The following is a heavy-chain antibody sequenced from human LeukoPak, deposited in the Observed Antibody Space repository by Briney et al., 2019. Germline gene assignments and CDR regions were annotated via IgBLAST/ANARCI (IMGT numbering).Heavy chain of an antibody. D-gene: IGHD3-3*01. V-gene: IGHV3-33*01. CDR2: IWYDGSNK. J-gene: IGHJ5*02. Sequence: GGSLRLSCAASGFTFSSYGMHWVRQAPGKGLEWVAVIWYDGSNKYYADSVKGRFTISRDNSKNTLYLQMKSLRAEDTAVYYCARDGEQYYDFWSGSDGNWFDPWGQGTLVTVSS. CDR1: GFTFSSYG. CDR3: ARDGEQYYDFWSGSDGNWFDP.